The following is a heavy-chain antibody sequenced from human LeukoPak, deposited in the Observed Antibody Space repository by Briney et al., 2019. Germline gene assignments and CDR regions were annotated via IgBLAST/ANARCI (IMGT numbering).Heavy chain of an antibody. Sequence: GGSLRLFCAASGFTLSNYDMNWVRQAPGKGLEWVSSISTSSRYIYYKDSVRGRFTISRDDAKNSLYLEMNSLRAEDTAVYYCARADCSSSTCYLRRSWFDPWGRGTLVTVSS. CDR1: GFTLSNYD. CDR3: ARADCSSSTCYLRRSWFDP. J-gene: IGHJ5*02. CDR2: ISTSSRYI. D-gene: IGHD2-2*01. V-gene: IGHV3-21*01.